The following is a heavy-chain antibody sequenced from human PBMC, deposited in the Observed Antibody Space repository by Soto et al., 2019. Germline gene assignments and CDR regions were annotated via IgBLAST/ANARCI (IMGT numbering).Heavy chain of an antibody. CDR3: AKDIDIQLCPNCAFDI. J-gene: IGHJ3*02. CDR1: GFTFSSYA. CDR2: ISGSGGST. Sequence: GGSLRLSCAASGFTFSSYAMSWVRQAPGKGLEWVSAISGSGGSTYYADSVKGRFTISRDNSKNTLYLQMNSLRAEDTAVYYCAKDIDIQLCPNCAFDIWGQGTMVTVSS. D-gene: IGHD5-18*01. V-gene: IGHV3-23*01.